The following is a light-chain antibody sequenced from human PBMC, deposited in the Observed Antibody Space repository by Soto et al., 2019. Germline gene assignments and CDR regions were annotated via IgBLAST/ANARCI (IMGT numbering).Light chain of an antibody. Sequence: DIQMTQSPSSLSASVGDRVTITCRASQSLNSRLAWYQQKPGKAPKLLIYTASTLVTGVPSRFSGSGSGTEFTLTISSLQPDDFATYFCQQYNTYSPTWTFGHGTKVEIK. J-gene: IGKJ1*01. V-gene: IGKV1-5*03. CDR1: QSLNSR. CDR2: TAS. CDR3: QQYNTYSPTWT.